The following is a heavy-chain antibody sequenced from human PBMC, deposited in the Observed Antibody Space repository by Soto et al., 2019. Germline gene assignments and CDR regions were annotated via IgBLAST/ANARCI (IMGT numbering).Heavy chain of an antibody. V-gene: IGHV1-8*01. CDR3: ARERSSGWYVDY. J-gene: IGHJ4*02. CDR2: MNPNSGNT. CDR1: GYTFTSYD. D-gene: IGHD6-19*01. Sequence: QVQLVQSGAEVKKPGASVKVSCKASGYTFTSYDINWVRQATGQGLEWMGWMNPNSGNTGYAQKFQGRVTMTRNTSISTAYMALSSLRSEDTAVDYCARERSSGWYVDYWGQGTLVTVSS.